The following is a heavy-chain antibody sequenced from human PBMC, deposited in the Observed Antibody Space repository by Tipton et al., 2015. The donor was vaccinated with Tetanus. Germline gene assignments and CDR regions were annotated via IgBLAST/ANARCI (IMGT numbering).Heavy chain of an antibody. CDR3: VARGDLGFDY. Sequence: QSGPEVRKPGASVKVSCKSSDYTFSSYGFSWVRQAPGQGLEWMGIINPSGGDARYAQKFQGRITIIRDTSTTTVYTELSSLRSEDTAVYYCVARGDLGFDYWGQGTQVTVSS. V-gene: IGHV1-46*01. CDR2: INPSGGDA. D-gene: IGHD3-16*01. J-gene: IGHJ4*02. CDR1: DYTFSSYG.